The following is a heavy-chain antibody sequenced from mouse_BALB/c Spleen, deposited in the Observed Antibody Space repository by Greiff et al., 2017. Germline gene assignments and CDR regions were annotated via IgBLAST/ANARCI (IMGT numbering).Heavy chain of an antibody. Sequence: VQLQQSGPGLVQPSQSLSITCTVSGFSLTSYGVHWVRQSPGKGLEWLGVIWSGGSTDYNAAFISRLSISKDNYNSQVFFKMNSMHANETALYYCTRGYEDWCVDWGQGTLVTVSA. D-gene: IGHD2-14*01. CDR2: IWSGGST. J-gene: IGHJ3*01. V-gene: IGHV2-2*02. CDR1: GFSLTSYG. CDR3: TRGYEDWCVD.